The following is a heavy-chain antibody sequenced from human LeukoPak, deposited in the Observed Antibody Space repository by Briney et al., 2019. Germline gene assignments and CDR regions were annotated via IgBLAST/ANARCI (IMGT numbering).Heavy chain of an antibody. Sequence: GGSLRLSCTASGFTFSTYEMNWVRQAPGKGLEWISYISGSGSSIFYADSLQGRFTVSRDNAKNSVYLQMNSLRAEDTAVYYCAREGGFGYDDAFDTWGHGTTVTVSS. CDR1: GFTFSTYE. D-gene: IGHD3-16*02. J-gene: IGHJ3*02. V-gene: IGHV3-48*03. CDR2: ISGSGSSI. CDR3: AREGGFGYDDAFDT.